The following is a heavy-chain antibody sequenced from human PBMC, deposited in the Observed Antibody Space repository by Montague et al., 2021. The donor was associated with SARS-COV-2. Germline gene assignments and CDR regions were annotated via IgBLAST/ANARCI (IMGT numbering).Heavy chain of an antibody. CDR2: IYDSGST. CDR3: ARRGRKLLPVATTIGGFDI. J-gene: IGHJ3*02. V-gene: IGHV4-39*02. Sequence: SETLSLTCTVSGVSISSSTYYWDWIRQPPGKGLEWIGSIYDSGSTYYXPSLKSRVTISVDTSKNHFSLKLSSVTAADTAVYYCARRGRKLLPVATTIGGFDIWGQGTMVTVSS. D-gene: IGHD5-12*01. CDR1: GVSISSSTYY.